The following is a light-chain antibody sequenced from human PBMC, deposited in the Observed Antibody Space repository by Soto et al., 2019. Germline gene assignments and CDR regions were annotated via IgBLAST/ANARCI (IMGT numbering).Light chain of an antibody. CDR1: SGDVGHYNY. Sequence: QSVLTQPASVSGSPGQSITISCTGSSGDVGHYNYVSWYQQHPGKAPKLIIYEVTNRPSGVSNRFSGSKSGNTASLIISGLQAEDGADYYCTSYTTGRIWVFGGGTQLTVL. CDR2: EVT. V-gene: IGLV2-14*01. J-gene: IGLJ7*01. CDR3: TSYTTGRIWV.